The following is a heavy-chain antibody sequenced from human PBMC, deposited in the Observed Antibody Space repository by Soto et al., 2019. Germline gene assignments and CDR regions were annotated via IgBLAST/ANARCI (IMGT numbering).Heavy chain of an antibody. D-gene: IGHD3-10*01. V-gene: IGHV6-1*01. CDR3: ARGFTFRGSGSPIYYYYGMDV. CDR1: GDSVSSNSAA. J-gene: IGHJ6*02. Sequence: TLSLTCAISGDSVSSNSAAWNWIRQSPSRGLEWLGRTYYRSKWYNDYAVSVQSRITINPDTSKNQFSLQLNSVTPEDTAVYYCARGFTFRGSGSPIYYYYGMDVWGQGTTVTLSS. CDR2: TYYRSKWYN.